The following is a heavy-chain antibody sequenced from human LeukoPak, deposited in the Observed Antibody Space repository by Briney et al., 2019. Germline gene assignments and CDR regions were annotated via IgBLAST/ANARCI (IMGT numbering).Heavy chain of an antibody. J-gene: IGHJ6*03. CDR2: IRYDGSNK. CDR1: GFTFSSYE. Sequence: GGSLRLSCAASGFTFSSYEMNWVRQAPGKGLEWVAFIRYDGSNKSYADSVKGRFTISRDNSKNTLYLQMNSLRAEDTAVYYCAKDSSVGYSDWLAPGGDPYYMDVWGKGTTVTISS. CDR3: AKDSSVGYSDWLAPGGDPYYMDV. D-gene: IGHD3-9*01. V-gene: IGHV3-30*02.